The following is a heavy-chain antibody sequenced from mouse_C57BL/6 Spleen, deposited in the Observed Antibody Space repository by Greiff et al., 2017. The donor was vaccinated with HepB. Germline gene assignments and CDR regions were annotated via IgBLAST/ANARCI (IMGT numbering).Heavy chain of an antibody. V-gene: IGHV3-6*01. CDR1: GYSITSGYY. CDR2: ISYDGSN. Sequence: EESGPGLVKPSQSLSLTCSVTGYSITSGYYWNWIRQFPGNKLEWMGYISYDGSNNYNPSLKNRISITRDTSKNQFFLKLNSVTTEDTATYYCARGGGSSYDYAMDYWGQGTSVTVSS. CDR3: ARGGGSSYDYAMDY. J-gene: IGHJ4*01. D-gene: IGHD1-1*01.